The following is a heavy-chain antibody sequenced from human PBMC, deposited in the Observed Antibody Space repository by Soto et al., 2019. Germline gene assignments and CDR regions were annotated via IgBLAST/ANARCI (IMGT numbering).Heavy chain of an antibody. CDR1: GYTFTRYA. D-gene: IGHD6-13*01. J-gene: IGHJ4*02. CDR3: AREVAAAGTNYFDF. V-gene: IGHV1-3*01. CDR2: INAGRGGT. Sequence: GASVKVSCKASGYTFTRYAIHWVRQAPGQRLEWMGWINAGRGGTKYPQEFQGRVTITRDTSASTAYMEMSSLRSEDTAVYYCAREVAAAGTNYFDFWGQGTLVTVSS.